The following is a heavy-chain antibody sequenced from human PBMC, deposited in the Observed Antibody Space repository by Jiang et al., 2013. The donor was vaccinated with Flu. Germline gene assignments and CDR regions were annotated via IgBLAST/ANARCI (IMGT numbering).Heavy chain of an antibody. Sequence: QLLESGGGLVKPGGSLRLSCAASGFTFSSFTMTWVRQAPGKGLEWVSSISGSSYFIYYADSLKGRFTISRDNAKNSLYLEMNNLSAEDTAVYYCARELPWEDFTDPSCMGVWGQGTTVTVSS. CDR3: ARELPWEDFTDPSCMGV. J-gene: IGHJ6*02. V-gene: IGHV3-21*01. CDR1: GFTFSSFT. CDR2: ISGSSYFI. D-gene: IGHD1-26*01.